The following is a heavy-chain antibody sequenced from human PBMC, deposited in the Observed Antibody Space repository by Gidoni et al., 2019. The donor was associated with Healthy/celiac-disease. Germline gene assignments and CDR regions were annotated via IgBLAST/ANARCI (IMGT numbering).Heavy chain of an antibody. J-gene: IGHJ6*02. V-gene: IGHV1-2*02. D-gene: IGHD3-3*01. CDR2: INPNSGGT. CDR1: GYTFTGYY. CDR3: ARDIVWSGPTQNVYYYYYGMDV. Sequence: QVQLVQSGAEVKKPGASVKVSCKASGYTFTGYYMHWVRQAPGQGLEWMGWINPNSGGTNYAQKFQGRVTMTRDTSISTAYMELSRLRSDDTAVYYCARDIVWSGPTQNVYYYYYGMDVWGQGTTVTVSS.